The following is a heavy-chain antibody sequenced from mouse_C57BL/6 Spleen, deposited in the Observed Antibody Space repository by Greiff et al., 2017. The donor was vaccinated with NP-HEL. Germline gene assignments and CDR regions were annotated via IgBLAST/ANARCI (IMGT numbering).Heavy chain of an antibody. CDR2: IRNKANGYTT. J-gene: IGHJ2*01. V-gene: IGHV7-3*01. CDR3: ARYTGRHQGGFDY. D-gene: IGHD1-1*02. Sequence: DVMLVESGGGLVQPGGSLSLSCAASGFTFTDYYMSWVRQPPGKALEWLGFIRNKANGYTTEYSASVKGRFTISRDNSQSILYLQMNALRAEDSATYYCARYTGRHQGGFDYWGQGTTLTVSS. CDR1: GFTFTDYY.